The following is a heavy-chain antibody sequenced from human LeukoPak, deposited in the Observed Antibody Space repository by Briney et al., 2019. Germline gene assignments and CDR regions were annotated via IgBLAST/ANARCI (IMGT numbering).Heavy chain of an antibody. V-gene: IGHV1-18*01. Sequence: ASVEVSCKASGYTFTSYGISWVRQAPGQGLEWMGWISAYNGNTNYAQKLQGRVTMTTDTSTSTAYMELRSLRSDDTAVYYCARSPPPDFWSGYSDYYGMDVWGQGTTVTVSS. CDR1: GYTFTSYG. J-gene: IGHJ6*02. D-gene: IGHD3-3*01. CDR3: ARSPPPDFWSGYSDYYGMDV. CDR2: ISAYNGNT.